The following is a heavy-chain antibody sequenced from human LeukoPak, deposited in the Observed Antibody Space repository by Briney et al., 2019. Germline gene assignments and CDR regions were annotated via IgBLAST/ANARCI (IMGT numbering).Heavy chain of an antibody. V-gene: IGHV3-73*01. Sequence: GGSLRLSCAASGFTFSGSAIHWVRQASGRGLEWVGRIRSKANNYATAYAVAVKGRFTISRDDSTNTAYLQMNSLKTEDTAVYYCTRRSSDDSSGYYYQWGQGTLVIVSS. D-gene: IGHD3-22*01. CDR2: IRSKANNYAT. CDR1: GFTFSGSA. CDR3: TRRSSDDSSGYYYQ. J-gene: IGHJ4*02.